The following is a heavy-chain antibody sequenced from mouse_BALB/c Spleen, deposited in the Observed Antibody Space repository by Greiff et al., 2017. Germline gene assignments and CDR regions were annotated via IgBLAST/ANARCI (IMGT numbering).Heavy chain of an antibody. Sequence: VMLVESGPQLVRPGASVKMSCKASGYTFTSYWMHWVKQRPGQGLEWIGYINPSTGYTEYNQKFKDKATLTADKSSSTAYMQLSSLTSEDSAVYYCARGGLRHAMDYWGQGTSVTVSS. CDR2: INPSTGYT. D-gene: IGHD2-2*01. J-gene: IGHJ4*01. V-gene: IGHV1-4*01. CDR1: GYTFTSYW. CDR3: ARGGLRHAMDY.